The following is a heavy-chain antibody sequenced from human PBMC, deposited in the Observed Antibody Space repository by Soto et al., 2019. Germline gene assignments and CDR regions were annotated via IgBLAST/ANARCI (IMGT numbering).Heavy chain of an antibody. CDR1: GFTFSGSA. V-gene: IGHV3-73*01. CDR2: IRSKANSYAT. CDR3: TRLGGLLFPFDY. Sequence: EVQLVESGGGLVQPGGSLKLSCAASGFTFSGSAMHWVRQASGKGLEWVGRIRSKANSYATAYAASVKGRFTISRDDSKNTAYLQMNSLKAEDTAVYYCTRLGGLLFPFDYWGQGTLVTVSS. J-gene: IGHJ4*02. D-gene: IGHD1-26*01.